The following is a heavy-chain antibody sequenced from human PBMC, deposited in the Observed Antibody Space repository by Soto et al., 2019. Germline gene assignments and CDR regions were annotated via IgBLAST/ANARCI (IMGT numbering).Heavy chain of an antibody. CDR1: GSSISSHY. CDR3: ARYGGTYYVY. CDR2: ISYSGST. J-gene: IGHJ4*02. D-gene: IGHD1-26*01. Sequence: SETLSLTCTVSGSSISSHYWSWIRQPPGKGLEWIGFISYSGSTSYNPSLKSRVSISLDTSENQFSLKLSSVTAADTAVYYCARYGGTYYVYWGQGTLVTVS. V-gene: IGHV4-59*11.